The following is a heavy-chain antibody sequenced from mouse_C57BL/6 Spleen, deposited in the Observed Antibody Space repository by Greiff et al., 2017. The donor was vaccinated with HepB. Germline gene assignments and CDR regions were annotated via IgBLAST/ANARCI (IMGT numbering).Heavy chain of an antibody. V-gene: IGHV1-82*01. J-gene: IGHJ4*01. Sequence: QVQLQQSGPELVKPGASVKISCKASGYAFSSSWMNWVKQRPGKGLEWIGRIYPGDGDTNYNGKFKGKATLTADKSSSTAYMQLSSLTSEDSAVYVCARGRGYYDLMDYWGQGTSVTVSS. D-gene: IGHD2-4*01. CDR3: ARGRGYYDLMDY. CDR1: GYAFSSSW. CDR2: IYPGDGDT.